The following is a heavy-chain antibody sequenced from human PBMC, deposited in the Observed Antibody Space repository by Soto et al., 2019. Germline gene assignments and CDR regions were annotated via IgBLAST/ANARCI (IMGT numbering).Heavy chain of an antibody. CDR2: ISAYNGNT. CDR3: ARDIVVVVAATIYSYGMDV. CDR1: GYTFTSYG. J-gene: IGHJ6*02. Sequence: QVQLVQSGAEVKKPGASVKVSCKASGYTFTSYGISWVRQAPGQGREWMGWISAYNGNTNYAQKLQSRVTMTTDTSTSTAYMELRSLRSDDTAVYYCARDIVVVVAATIYSYGMDVWGQGTTVTVSS. V-gene: IGHV1-18*01. D-gene: IGHD2-15*01.